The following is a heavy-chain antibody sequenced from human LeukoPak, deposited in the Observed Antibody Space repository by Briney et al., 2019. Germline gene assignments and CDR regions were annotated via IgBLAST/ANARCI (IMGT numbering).Heavy chain of an antibody. J-gene: IGHJ6*03. V-gene: IGHV1-18*01. CDR3: AVLSSSWYMSYYYYYMDV. CDR2: ISAYNGNT. D-gene: IGHD6-13*01. Sequence: ASVKVSCKASGYTFTSYGISWVRQAPGQGLEWMGWISAYNGNTNYAQKLQGRVTMTEDTSTDTAYMELSSLRSEDTAVYYCAVLSSSWYMSYYYYYMDVWGKGTTVTISS. CDR1: GYTFTSYG.